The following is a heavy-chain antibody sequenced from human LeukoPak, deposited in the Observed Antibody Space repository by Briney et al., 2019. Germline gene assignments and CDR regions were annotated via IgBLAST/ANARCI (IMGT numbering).Heavy chain of an antibody. CDR1: GFTFIDYD. J-gene: IGHJ4*02. CDR3: ARGGIQVSGIDEFDY. V-gene: IGHV3-13*01. Sequence: GGSLRLSCAASGFTFIDYDMHWVRQVIGKGLEWVSAIGIRGDTYYSGSVKGRFTISRENAESSLYLQMNSLRAEDTAVYYCARGGIQVSGIDEFDYWGQGTLVTVSS. D-gene: IGHD6-19*01. CDR2: IGIRGDT.